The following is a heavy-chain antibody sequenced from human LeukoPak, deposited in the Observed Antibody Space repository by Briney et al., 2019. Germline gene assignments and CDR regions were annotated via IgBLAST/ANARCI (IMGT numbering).Heavy chain of an antibody. CDR3: ARDPYYYDSSGYYGDAFDI. J-gene: IGHJ3*02. CDR1: GGTFSSYA. Sequence: ASVKVSCKASGGTFSSYAISWVRQAPGQGLEWMGWINPNSGGTNYAQKFQGRVTMTRDTSISTAYMELSRLRSDDTAVYYCARDPYYYDSSGYYGDAFDIWGQGTMVTVSS. CDR2: INPNSGGT. D-gene: IGHD3-22*01. V-gene: IGHV1-2*02.